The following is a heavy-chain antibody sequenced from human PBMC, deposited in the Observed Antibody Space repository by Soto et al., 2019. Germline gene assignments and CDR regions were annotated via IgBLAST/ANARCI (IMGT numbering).Heavy chain of an antibody. CDR3: ARDEDRPQLGGNSYYNMDV. D-gene: IGHD3-3*02. J-gene: IGHJ6*02. CDR1: GGTFSTAA. V-gene: IGHV1-69*12. Sequence: QVQVVQSGAEVKKPGSSVKVSCKTSGGTFSTAAISWVRQAPGQGLEWMGGIMPIFRTADYAQKFQGRVTTTADESPSTAYLELSSLRYEDTAVYYCARDEDRPQLGGNSYYNMDVWGQGTKVTVTS. CDR2: IMPIFRTA.